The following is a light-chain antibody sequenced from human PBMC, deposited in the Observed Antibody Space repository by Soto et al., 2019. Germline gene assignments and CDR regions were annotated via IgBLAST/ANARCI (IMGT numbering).Light chain of an antibody. CDR3: QQYGASTIT. V-gene: IGKV3-20*01. CDR2: GTS. J-gene: IGKJ5*01. Sequence: EVVLTQSPGTLSLSPGERATLSCRASQTVSSTYLTWFQQQPGQAPRLLIYGTSSRATGIPDRFSGSGSGTDFTLTISRLGPEDFAVYYCQQYGASTITFGQGTRLEIK. CDR1: QTVSSTY.